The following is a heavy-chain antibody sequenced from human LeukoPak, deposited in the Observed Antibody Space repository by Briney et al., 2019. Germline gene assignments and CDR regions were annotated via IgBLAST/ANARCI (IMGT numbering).Heavy chain of an antibody. Sequence: GGSLRLSCAASGFTFSDYYMSWIRQAPGKGLEWVSYISSSGSTIYYADSVKGRFTISRDNAKNSLYLQMNSLRAEDTAVYYCARDVGTYYYDSSGPFYFDYWGQGTLVTVSS. J-gene: IGHJ4*02. CDR2: ISSSGSTI. V-gene: IGHV3-11*01. D-gene: IGHD3-22*01. CDR1: GFTFSDYY. CDR3: ARDVGTYYYDSSGPFYFDY.